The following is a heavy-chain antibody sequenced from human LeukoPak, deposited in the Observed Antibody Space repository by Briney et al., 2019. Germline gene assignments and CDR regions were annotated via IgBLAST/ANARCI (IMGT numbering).Heavy chain of an antibody. D-gene: IGHD3-22*01. CDR2: INTNTGNP. CDR1: GYTFTSYA. Sequence: ASVKVSCKASGYTFTSYAMNWVRQAPGQGLEWMGWINTNTGNPTYAQGFTGRFVFSLDTSVSTAYLQISSLKAEDTAVYYCARDLVPMYYYDSSGYYFGYWGQGTLVTVSS. V-gene: IGHV7-4-1*02. CDR3: ARDLVPMYYYDSSGYYFGY. J-gene: IGHJ4*02.